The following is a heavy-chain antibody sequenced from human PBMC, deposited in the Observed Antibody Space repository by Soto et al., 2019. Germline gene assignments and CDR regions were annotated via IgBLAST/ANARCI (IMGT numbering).Heavy chain of an antibody. CDR1: GGSISSSSYY. D-gene: IGHD3-10*01. J-gene: IGHJ5*02. V-gene: IGHV4-39*07. CDR3: ARVGSGVYH. CDR2: IYYSGST. Sequence: ASETLSLTCTVSGGSISSSSYYWGWIRQPPGKGLEWIGSIYYSGSTYYNPSLKSRVTISVDTSKNQFSLKLSSVTAADTAVYYCARVGSGVYHWGQGNLVTVYS.